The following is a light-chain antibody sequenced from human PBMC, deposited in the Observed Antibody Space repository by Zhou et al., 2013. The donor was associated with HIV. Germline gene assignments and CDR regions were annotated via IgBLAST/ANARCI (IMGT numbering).Light chain of an antibody. J-gene: IGKJ3*01. CDR2: KTS. CDR3: QHYNSHSRA. Sequence: DIQMDQSPSSLSASVGDRVTISCRTSQTISSYLNWYQQKPGTAPKLLIYKTSSLGSGVPSRFSGSGSGTEFTLTITNLQPDDFATYYCQHYNSHSRAFGPGT. CDR1: QTISSY. V-gene: IGKV1-5*03.